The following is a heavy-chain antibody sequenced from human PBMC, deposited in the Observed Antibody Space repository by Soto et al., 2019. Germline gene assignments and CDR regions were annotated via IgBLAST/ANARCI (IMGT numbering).Heavy chain of an antibody. CDR2: IGTAGDT. D-gene: IGHD3-22*01. J-gene: IGHJ4*02. V-gene: IGHV3-13*01. Sequence: SLRLSCAASGFTFSSYDMHWVRQATGKGLEWVSAIGTAGDTYYPGSVKGRFTISRENAKNTLYLQMNSLRAEDTAVYYCARTPYYYDSSGYYYQYDYWGQGTLVTVSS. CDR1: GFTFSSYD. CDR3: ARTPYYYDSSGYYYQYDY.